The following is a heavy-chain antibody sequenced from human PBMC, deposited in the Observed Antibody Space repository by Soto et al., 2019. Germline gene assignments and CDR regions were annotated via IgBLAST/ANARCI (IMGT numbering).Heavy chain of an antibody. J-gene: IGHJ4*02. D-gene: IGHD1-26*01. CDR1: GFTFSDHY. Sequence: PGGSLRLSCAASGFTFSDHYMDWVRQAPGKGLEWVGRTRNKANSYTTQYAASVKGRFTISRDDSKNSLYLQMNSLKTEDTAVYFCTRTFGPYSGSSYYNNWGQGTLVTVSS. CDR2: TRNKANSYTT. V-gene: IGHV3-72*01. CDR3: TRTFGPYSGSSYYNN.